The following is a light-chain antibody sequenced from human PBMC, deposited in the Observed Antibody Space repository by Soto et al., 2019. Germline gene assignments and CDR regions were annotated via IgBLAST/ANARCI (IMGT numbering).Light chain of an antibody. J-gene: IGLJ2*01. CDR3: SSYTTNSPPVV. CDR2: EVT. Sequence: QSVLAQPASVSGSPGQSITISCTGTSGDIGSYTYVSWYQQYPGKAPKLLISEVTNRPSGVSNRCSGSKSGNTASLTISGLQAEDEAHYYCSSYTTNSPPVVFGGGTQLTVL. V-gene: IGLV2-14*01. CDR1: SGDIGSYTY.